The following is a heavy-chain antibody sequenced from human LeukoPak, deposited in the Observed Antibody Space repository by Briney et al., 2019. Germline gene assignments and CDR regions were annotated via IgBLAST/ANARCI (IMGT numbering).Heavy chain of an antibody. V-gene: IGHV4-59*01. D-gene: IGHD6-25*01. CDR2: IYYTGHA. Sequence: SETLSLTCTVSGASISSFYWSWIRQPPGKGPEWIGYIYYTGHASYNPSLKSRVTISVDTSKNQFSLKLNSVTAADTAVYYCARLIAAAGTLPDYWGQGALVTVSS. J-gene: IGHJ4*02. CDR1: GASISSFY. CDR3: ARLIAAAGTLPDY.